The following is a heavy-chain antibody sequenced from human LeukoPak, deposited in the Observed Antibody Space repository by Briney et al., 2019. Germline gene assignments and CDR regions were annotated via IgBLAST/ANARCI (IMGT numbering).Heavy chain of an antibody. D-gene: IGHD3-22*01. CDR2: INHSGST. CDR3: ARGGGSVGSGYYSVGLDY. Sequence: SETLSLTCAVYGGSSSGYYWSWIRQPPGKGLEWIGEINHSGSTNYNPSLKSRVTISVDTSKNQFSLKLSSVTAADTAVYYCARGGGSVGSGYYSVGLDYWGQGTLVTVSS. CDR1: GGSSSGYY. J-gene: IGHJ4*02. V-gene: IGHV4-34*01.